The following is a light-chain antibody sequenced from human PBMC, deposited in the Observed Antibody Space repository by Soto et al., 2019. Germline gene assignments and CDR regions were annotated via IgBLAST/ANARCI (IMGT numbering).Light chain of an antibody. CDR3: QQRDIWPWT. J-gene: IGKJ1*01. CDR1: QTISSSY. CDR2: DAS. V-gene: IGKV3D-20*02. Sequence: EIVLTESPGTLSLSPGERATLSCTASQTISSSYLAWYQQKPGQAPRLLMYDASKRATGIPARFSGSGSGTDFTLTISSLEPEDFAVYYCQQRDIWPWTFGQGTKVDIK.